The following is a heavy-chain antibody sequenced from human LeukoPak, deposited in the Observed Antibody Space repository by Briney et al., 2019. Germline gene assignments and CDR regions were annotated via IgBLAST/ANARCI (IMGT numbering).Heavy chain of an antibody. V-gene: IGHV1-46*01. CDR3: ARDDGPYSGSYYFDY. CDR1: GYTFTSYY. CDR2: INPSGGST. Sequence: GASVKVSCKASGYTFTSYYMHWVRQAPGQGLEWMGIINPSGGSTSYAQKFQGRVTMTRDTSTSTVYMELSSLRSDDTAVYYCARDDGPYSGSYYFDYWGQGTLVTVSS. J-gene: IGHJ4*02. D-gene: IGHD1-26*01.